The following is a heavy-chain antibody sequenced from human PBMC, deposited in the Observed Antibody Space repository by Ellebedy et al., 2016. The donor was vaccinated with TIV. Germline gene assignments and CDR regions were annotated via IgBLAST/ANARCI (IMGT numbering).Heavy chain of an antibody. V-gene: IGHV3-7*01. CDR2: IKLDGSEK. CDR1: GFTFSSYW. CDR3: ARDGSYGDYLYPMHAFEI. D-gene: IGHD4-17*01. Sequence: GESLKISCAASGFTFSSYWMSWVRQAPGKGLEWVANIKLDGSEKYYVDSVEGRFAISRDNAKNSLYLQMNSLRTEDTAVYYCARDGSYGDYLYPMHAFEIWGQGTMVTVSS. J-gene: IGHJ3*02.